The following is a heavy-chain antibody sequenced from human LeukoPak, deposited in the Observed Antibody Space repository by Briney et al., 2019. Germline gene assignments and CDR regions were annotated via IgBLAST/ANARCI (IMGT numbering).Heavy chain of an antibody. CDR1: GFTFSSYS. J-gene: IGHJ6*02. Sequence: PGGSLRLSCAASGFTFSSYSMNWVRQAPGKGLEWVSSISSSSSYIYYADSVKGRFTISRDNAKNSLYLQMNSLRAEDTAVYYCARDRATRGLRGYYGMDVWGQGTTVTVSS. D-gene: IGHD2-8*02. CDR3: ARDRATRGLRGYYGMDV. CDR2: ISSSSSYI. V-gene: IGHV3-21*01.